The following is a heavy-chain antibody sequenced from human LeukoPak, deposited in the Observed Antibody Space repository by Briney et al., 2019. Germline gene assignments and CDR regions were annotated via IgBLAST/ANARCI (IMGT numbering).Heavy chain of an antibody. Sequence: SETLSLTCTVSGGSISSYYWSWIRQPPGKGLEWIGYIYYSGSTNYNPSLTSRVTISVDTSKDQFSLKLSSVTAADTAVYYCARGPEGPATVTTYWFDPWGQGTLVTVSS. CDR3: ARGPEGPATVTTYWFDP. J-gene: IGHJ5*02. D-gene: IGHD4-17*01. CDR2: IYYSGST. V-gene: IGHV4-59*12. CDR1: GGSISSYY.